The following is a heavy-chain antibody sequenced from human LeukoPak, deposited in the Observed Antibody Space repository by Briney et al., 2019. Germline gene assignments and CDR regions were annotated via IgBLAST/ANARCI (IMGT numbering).Heavy chain of an antibody. CDR1: GGSFSGYY. J-gene: IGHJ5*02. Sequence: SGTLSLTCAVYGGSFSGYYWSWIRQPPGKGLEWIGEINHSGSTNYNPSLKSRVTISVDTSKNQFSLKLSSVTAADTAVYYCARDSRSGWGNWFDPWGQGTLVTVSS. CDR3: ARDSRSGWGNWFDP. V-gene: IGHV4-34*01. D-gene: IGHD6-19*01. CDR2: INHSGST.